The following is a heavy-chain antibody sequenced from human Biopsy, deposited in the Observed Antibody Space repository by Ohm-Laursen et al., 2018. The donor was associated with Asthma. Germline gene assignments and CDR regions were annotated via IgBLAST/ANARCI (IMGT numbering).Heavy chain of an antibody. CDR1: GYTVTRYA. CDR2: ININTGNP. CDR3: ARMISYYHEMRAPFFDY. V-gene: IGHV7-4-1*02. J-gene: IGHJ4*02. D-gene: IGHD3-22*01. Sequence: ASVTVSCKASGYTVTRYAINWARQAAGEGLEWMGWININTGNPTYAQGFTGRFVFSLDTSVNTAHLQINSLKAEDTAVYYCARMISYYHEMRAPFFDYWGQGTLVTVSS.